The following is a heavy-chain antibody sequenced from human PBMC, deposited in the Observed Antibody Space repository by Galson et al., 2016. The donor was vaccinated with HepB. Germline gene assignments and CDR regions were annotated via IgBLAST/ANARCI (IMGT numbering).Heavy chain of an antibody. CDR2: INWNGRSV. Sequence: SLRLSCAASGFNFEDYAMHWVRQAPGKGLEWVSGINWNGRSVEYAGSAKGRFTISRDNAKKALFLQMNSLRPEGTAFYYCAKGFTAVAGPLRTAPGHWGQGTLVIVSS. D-gene: IGHD6-19*01. J-gene: IGHJ4*02. V-gene: IGHV3-9*01. CDR1: GFNFEDYA. CDR3: AKGFTAVAGPLRTAPGH.